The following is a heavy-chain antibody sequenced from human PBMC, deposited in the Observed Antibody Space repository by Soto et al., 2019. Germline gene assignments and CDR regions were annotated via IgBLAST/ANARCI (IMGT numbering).Heavy chain of an antibody. CDR1: GFTFSRYA. CDR3: ARDLDMTAYYYYYAMDV. J-gene: IGHJ6*02. V-gene: IGHV3-30-3*01. Sequence: GGSLRLSCAASGFTFSRYAMHWVRQAPGKGLEWVAVISYAGSNEYYADSVKGRFTISRDNSKNTLYLRMNSLRAEDTAVYYCARDLDMTAYYYYYAMDVWGQGTTVTVSS. CDR2: ISYAGSNE.